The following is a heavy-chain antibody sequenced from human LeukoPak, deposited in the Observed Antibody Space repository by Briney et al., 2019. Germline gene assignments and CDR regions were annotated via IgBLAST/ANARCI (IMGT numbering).Heavy chain of an antibody. D-gene: IGHD5-24*01. CDR3: AREGMATNHIDY. CDR1: GGTFSSSA. Sequence: SVKVSCKASGGTFSSSAISWVRHAPGQGLEWMGGIIPIFGTANYAQKFQGRVTITADESTSTAYMELSSLRSEDTAVYYCAREGMATNHIDYWGQGTLVTVSS. CDR2: IIPIFGTA. V-gene: IGHV1-69*13. J-gene: IGHJ4*02.